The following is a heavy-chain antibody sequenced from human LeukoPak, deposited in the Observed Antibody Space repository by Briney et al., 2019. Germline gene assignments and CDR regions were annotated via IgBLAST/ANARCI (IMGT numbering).Heavy chain of an antibody. Sequence: ASVKVSCKASGYTFTSYAMHWVRQAPGQRLEWMGWINAGNGNTKYSQKFQGRVTITRDTSASTAYMELSSLRSEDTAVYYCAREPLWFGEHHFDYWGQGTLVTVSS. V-gene: IGHV1-3*01. CDR2: INAGNGNT. CDR3: AREPLWFGEHHFDY. J-gene: IGHJ4*02. D-gene: IGHD3-10*01. CDR1: GYTFTSYA.